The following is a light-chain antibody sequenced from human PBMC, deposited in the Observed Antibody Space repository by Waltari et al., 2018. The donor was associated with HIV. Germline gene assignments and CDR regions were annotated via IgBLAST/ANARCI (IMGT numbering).Light chain of an antibody. Sequence: QSLLLKPPSAFGTPGRGVTIPCSGGSPITGGKLVTCHHQLPGSAPRALIYNNDQRPSGVPDRFSGSKSGTSASLAISGLQSEDQGDYYCASWDDKLDGWVFGGGTRLTVL. CDR1: SPITGGKL. CDR3: ASWDDKLDGWV. CDR2: NND. J-gene: IGLJ3*02. V-gene: IGLV1-44*01.